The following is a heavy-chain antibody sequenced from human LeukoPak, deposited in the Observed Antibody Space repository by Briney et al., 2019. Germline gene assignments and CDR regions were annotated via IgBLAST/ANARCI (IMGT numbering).Heavy chain of an antibody. Sequence: GGSLRLSCAASGCSFSTYGMSWFRQAPGKGLDWVSAISGSAAGGGTYYADSVKGRFTIARDNSQNTLYLQMSSLRAEDTAVYYCAKTRGHDMDVWGQGTTVIVSS. D-gene: IGHD3-16*01. V-gene: IGHV3-23*01. CDR2: ISGSAAGGGT. CDR1: GCSFSTYG. CDR3: AKTRGHDMDV. J-gene: IGHJ6*02.